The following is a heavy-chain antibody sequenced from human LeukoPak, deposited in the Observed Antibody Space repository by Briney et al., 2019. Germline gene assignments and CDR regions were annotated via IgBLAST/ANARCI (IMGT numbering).Heavy chain of an antibody. V-gene: IGHV1-46*01. CDR1: GYTFTSYF. D-gene: IGHD6-19*01. CDR3: GRAPGGWLDY. Sequence: ASVKVSCKASGYTFTSYFMHWVRQAPGQGLEWMGIINPSGGSPSDAQKVQGRVTMTSDTSTNTVYMELSSLRSEDTAVYYCGRAPGGWLDYWGQGTLVTVSS. J-gene: IGHJ4*02. CDR2: INPSGGSP.